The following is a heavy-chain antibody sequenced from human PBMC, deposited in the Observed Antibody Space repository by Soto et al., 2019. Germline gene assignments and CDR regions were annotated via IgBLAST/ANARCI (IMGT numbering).Heavy chain of an antibody. D-gene: IGHD3-10*02. CDR3: ASITYVGGTDY. CDR2: IYTSETI. J-gene: IGHJ4*02. V-gene: IGHV4-4*07. CDR1: GGSINSYY. Sequence: PSETLSLTCTVSGGSINSYYWSWIRQPAGKGLEWIGRIYTSETIHYNPSLKSRVTMSVDTSKNQISLKLISVTAADTAVYYCASITYVGGTDYWGQGTMLTVS.